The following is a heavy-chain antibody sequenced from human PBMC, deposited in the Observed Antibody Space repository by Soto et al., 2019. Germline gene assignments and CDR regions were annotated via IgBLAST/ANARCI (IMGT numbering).Heavy chain of an antibody. CDR2: IWYDGSNK. CDR1: GFTFSSYG. J-gene: IGHJ5*02. Sequence: QVQLVESGGGVVQPGRSLRLSCAASGFTFSSYGMHWVRQAPGKGLEWVAVIWYDGSNKYYADSVKGRFTISRDNSKNTLYLQMNSLRAEDTAVYYCARDPCSSGYGGWFDPWGQGTLVTVSS. CDR3: ARDPCSSGYGGWFDP. V-gene: IGHV3-33*01. D-gene: IGHD6-19*01.